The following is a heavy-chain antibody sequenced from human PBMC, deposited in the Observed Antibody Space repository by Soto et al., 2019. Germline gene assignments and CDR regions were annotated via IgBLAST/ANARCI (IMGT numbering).Heavy chain of an antibody. CDR2: IYYSGST. V-gene: IGHV4-59*01. Sequence: SETLSLTCTVPGGSISSYYWSWIRQPPGKGLEWIGYIYYSGSTNYNPSLKSRVTISVDTSKNQFSLKLSSVTAADTAVYYCATLPPRIVVSLLPIPTWGQGILVTVS. J-gene: IGHJ5*02. CDR1: GGSISSYY. CDR3: ATLPPRIVVSLLPIPT. D-gene: IGHD2-21*01.